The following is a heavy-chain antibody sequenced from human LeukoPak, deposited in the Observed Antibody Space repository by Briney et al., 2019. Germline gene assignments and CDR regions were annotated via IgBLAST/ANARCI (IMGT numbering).Heavy chain of an antibody. V-gene: IGHV3-23*01. Sequence: QPGGPLSLLCAASGFTLSTYAIRWVRRAPGRGGEWVSSIYGDGGSTYYAESEKGRFSVSRDNSKNTLYLQMDSLRAEDTAVYYCAKRPDCSTTNCFRFEYWGQGTLVTVSS. CDR3: AKRPDCSTTNCFRFEY. CDR2: IYGDGGST. D-gene: IGHD2-2*01. CDR1: GFTLSTYA. J-gene: IGHJ4*02.